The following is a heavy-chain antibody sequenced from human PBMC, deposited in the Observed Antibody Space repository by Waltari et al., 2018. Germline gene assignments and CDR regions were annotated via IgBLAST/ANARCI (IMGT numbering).Heavy chain of an antibody. CDR2: IRSRFKGDAT. V-gene: IGHV3-73*01. Sequence: EVQLVESGGALVQPGGSLKLSCAASGLIISDYAIHWVRQASGKGPEWGGRIRSRFKGDATAYGESVQGRFTISRDDSKNTVYLEMNSLKTDDTAVYYCIRPFEMGIDWGQGTLVTVSS. D-gene: IGHD7-27*01. CDR3: IRPFEMGID. J-gene: IGHJ4*02. CDR1: GLIISDYA.